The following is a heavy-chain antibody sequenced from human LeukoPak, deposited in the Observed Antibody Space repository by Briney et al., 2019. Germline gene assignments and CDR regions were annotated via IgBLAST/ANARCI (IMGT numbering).Heavy chain of an antibody. V-gene: IGHV4-39*07. CDR2: IYYSGST. D-gene: IGHD3-22*01. J-gene: IGHJ3*01. CDR3: ARDRPIVDSTGYYSRHDAFDV. CDR1: GGSISTTSYY. Sequence: MSSETLSLTCTVSGGSISTTSYYWGWIRQPPGKGLEWVGIIYYSGSTYYNPSLKSRITISVDTSKNQFSLKLSSVTAADTAMYYCARDRPIVDSTGYYSRHDAFDVWGQGTVVTVSS.